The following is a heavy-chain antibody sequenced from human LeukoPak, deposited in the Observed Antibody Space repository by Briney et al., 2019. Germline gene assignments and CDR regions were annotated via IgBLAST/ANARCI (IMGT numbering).Heavy chain of an antibody. CDR2: INPNSGGT. J-gene: IGHJ4*02. D-gene: IGHD3-10*01. CDR1: GYTFTGYY. CDR3: ARGGMVRGVIITNALIDY. V-gene: IGHV1-2*02. Sequence: GASVKVSCKASGYTFTGYYMHWVRQAPGQGLEWMGWINPNSGGTNYAQKLQGRVTMTRDTPISTAYMELSRLRSDDTAVYYCARGGMVRGVIITNALIDYWGQGTLVTVSS.